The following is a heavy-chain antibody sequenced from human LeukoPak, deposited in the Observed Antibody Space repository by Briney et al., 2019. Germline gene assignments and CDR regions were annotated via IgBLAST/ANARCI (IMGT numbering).Heavy chain of an antibody. CDR1: GFTFSSYS. Sequence: GGSLRLSCAASGFTFSSYSMNWVRQAPGKGLEWVSYISSSSSTIYYADSVKGRFTISRDNAKNSLYLQMNSLRAEDTAVYYCASHRIAAAYRLFDYWGQGTLVTVSS. D-gene: IGHD6-13*01. J-gene: IGHJ4*02. CDR2: ISSSSSTI. V-gene: IGHV3-48*04. CDR3: ASHRIAAAYRLFDY.